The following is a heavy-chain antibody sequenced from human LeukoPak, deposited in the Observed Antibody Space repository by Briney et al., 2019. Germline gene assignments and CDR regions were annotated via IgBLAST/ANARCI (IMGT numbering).Heavy chain of an antibody. Sequence: SETLSLTCTVSGGSISSYYWSWIRQPPGKGLEWIGEINHSGSTNYNPSLKSRVTISVDTSKNQFSLKLSSVTAADTAVYYCARVSMQWLDFDYWGQGTLVTVSS. CDR2: INHSGST. J-gene: IGHJ4*02. V-gene: IGHV4-34*01. CDR1: GGSISSYY. CDR3: ARVSMQWLDFDY. D-gene: IGHD6-19*01.